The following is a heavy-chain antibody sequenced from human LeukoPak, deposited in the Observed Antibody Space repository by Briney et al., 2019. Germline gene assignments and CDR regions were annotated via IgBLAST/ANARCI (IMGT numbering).Heavy chain of an antibody. Sequence: GGSLRLSCAASGFTFDDYAMHWVRQAPGKGLEWVSGISWNSGSIGYADSVKGRFTISRDNAKNSLYLQMNSLRAEDTALYYCAKDTGYGDYVKAFDIWGQGTMVTVSS. V-gene: IGHV3-9*01. CDR2: ISWNSGSI. CDR1: GFTFDDYA. D-gene: IGHD4-17*01. J-gene: IGHJ3*02. CDR3: AKDTGYGDYVKAFDI.